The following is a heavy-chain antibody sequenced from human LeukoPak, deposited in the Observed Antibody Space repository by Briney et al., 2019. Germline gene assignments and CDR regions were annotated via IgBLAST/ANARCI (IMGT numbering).Heavy chain of an antibody. CDR1: GGSISSYY. CDR2: IYYSGST. V-gene: IGHV4-59*01. Sequence: SETLSLTCTVSGGSISSYYWSWIRQPPGTGLEWIGYIYYSGSTNYNPSLKSRVTISVDTSKNQLSLKLSSVTAADTAVYYCARFSVAAAGTGWFDPWGQGTLVTVSA. CDR3: ARFSVAAAGTGWFDP. J-gene: IGHJ5*02. D-gene: IGHD6-13*01.